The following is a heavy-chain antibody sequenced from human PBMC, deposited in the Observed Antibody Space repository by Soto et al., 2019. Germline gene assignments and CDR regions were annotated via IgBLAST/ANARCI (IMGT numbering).Heavy chain of an antibody. J-gene: IGHJ4*02. CDR3: ARRFSSRWYADY. V-gene: IGHV3-33*01. CDR2: IWYDGSNE. D-gene: IGHD6-19*01. CDR1: GFTFSGYG. Sequence: QVQLVESGGGVVQPGRSLRLSCAASGFTFSGYGMHWVRQAPGKGLEWVAVIWYDGSNENYADTVKGRFTISRDNSKNTLYLQMNSLRDEDTAVYYCARRFSSRWYADYWGQGTLVTVSS.